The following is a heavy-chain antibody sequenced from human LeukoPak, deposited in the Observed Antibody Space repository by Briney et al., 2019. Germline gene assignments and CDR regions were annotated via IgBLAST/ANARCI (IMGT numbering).Heavy chain of an antibody. D-gene: IGHD5-18*01. CDR1: GGTFSSYA. CDR2: IIPILGIA. CDR3: ARVDTAMVIDY. Sequence: SVKVSCKASGGTFSSYAISWVRQAPGQGLEWMGRIIPILGIANYAQKFQGRVTIAADKSTSTAYMELSSLRSVDTAVYYCARVDTAMVIDYWGQGTLVTVSS. V-gene: IGHV1-69*04. J-gene: IGHJ4*02.